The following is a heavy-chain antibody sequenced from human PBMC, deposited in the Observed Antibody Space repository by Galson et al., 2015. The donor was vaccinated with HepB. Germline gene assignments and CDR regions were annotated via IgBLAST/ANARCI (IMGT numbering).Heavy chain of an antibody. CDR3: AKDRYGSGSPGLDY. D-gene: IGHD3-10*01. V-gene: IGHV3-9*01. Sequence: SLRLSCAASGFTFDDYAMHWVRQAPGKGLEWVSGISWNSGSIGYADSVKGRFTISRDNAKNSLYLQMNSLRAEDTALYYCAKDRYGSGSPGLDYWGQGTLVTVSS. J-gene: IGHJ4*02. CDR2: ISWNSGSI. CDR1: GFTFDDYA.